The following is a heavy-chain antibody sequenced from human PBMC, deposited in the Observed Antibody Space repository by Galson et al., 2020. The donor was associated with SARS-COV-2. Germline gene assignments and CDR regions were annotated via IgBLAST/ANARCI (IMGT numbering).Heavy chain of an antibody. CDR2: IHHSGGT. V-gene: IGHV4-34*01. CDR3: ARASPEENWFDP. CDR1: VGSFSDYY. Sequence: LETLSLTCAVYVGSFSDYYWTWIRQPPGKGLEWIGEIHHSGGTKYNPSLKSRVIISADTSRNQFSLKLNSVTAADTAVYYCARASPEENWFDPGAREPWSPSPQ. J-gene: IGHJ5*02.